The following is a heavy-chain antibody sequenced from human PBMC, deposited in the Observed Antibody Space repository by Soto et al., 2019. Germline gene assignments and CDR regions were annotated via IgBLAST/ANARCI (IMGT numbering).Heavy chain of an antibody. CDR1: GXTFSNYA. D-gene: IGHD2-2*01. J-gene: IGHJ4*02. Sequence: LRLSFEVSGXTFSNYAMAWVRQAPGKGLEYVSSITGNGGYTYYALSVKGRFTISRDNSKNTLYLQMNSLRAEDTAVYYCARAPGGVVVPAALYFDYWGQGTLVTVSS. CDR2: ITGNGGYT. V-gene: IGHV3-23*01. CDR3: ARAPGGVVVPAALYFDY.